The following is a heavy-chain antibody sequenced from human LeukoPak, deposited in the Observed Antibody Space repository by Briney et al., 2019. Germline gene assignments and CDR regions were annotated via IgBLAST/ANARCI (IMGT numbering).Heavy chain of an antibody. CDR1: GYTLTDNH. Sequence: ASVKVSCKASGYTLTDNHLYWVRQAPGQGLGWMGWIDPNSGGTNFAQNFQGRLTMTRDTSINTAYMELSRLTSDDTAVYYCARELGANAFDVWGQGTMVTVSS. V-gene: IGHV1-2*02. D-gene: IGHD7-27*01. CDR2: IDPNSGGT. CDR3: ARELGANAFDV. J-gene: IGHJ3*01.